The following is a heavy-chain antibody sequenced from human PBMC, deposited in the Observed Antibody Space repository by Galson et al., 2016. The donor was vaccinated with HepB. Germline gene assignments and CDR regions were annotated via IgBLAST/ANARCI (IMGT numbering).Heavy chain of an antibody. CDR1: GYTFTSYG. V-gene: IGHV1-18*01. D-gene: IGHD5-24*01. CDR3: ARDRDYLLDS. J-gene: IGHJ4*02. CDR2: ISASKGKT. Sequence: QSGAEVKKPGASVKVSCKASGYTFTSYGISWVRQAPGQGLEWMGWISASKGKTNYAQNLQGRVTMTTDTYTSTVYMELRSLRSDDTAVYYCARDRDYLLDSWGQGTLVTVSP.